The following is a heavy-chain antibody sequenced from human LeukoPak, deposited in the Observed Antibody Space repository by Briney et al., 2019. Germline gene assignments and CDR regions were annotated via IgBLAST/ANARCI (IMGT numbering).Heavy chain of an antibody. D-gene: IGHD1-1*01. Sequence: PGGSLRLSCAASGFTFSRYAMSWVRQAPGKGLEWVSSISSSSSYIYYVDSVKGRFTISRDNAKNSLYLQMNSLRAEDTAVYYCARDRLLEDRDYSSYYYMDVWGKGTTVTVSS. V-gene: IGHV3-21*01. CDR2: ISSSSSYI. CDR3: ARDRLLEDRDYSSYYYMDV. J-gene: IGHJ6*03. CDR1: GFTFSRYA.